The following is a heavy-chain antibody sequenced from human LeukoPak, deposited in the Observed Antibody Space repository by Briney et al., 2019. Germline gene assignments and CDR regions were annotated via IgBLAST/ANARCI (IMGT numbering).Heavy chain of an antibody. J-gene: IGHJ4*02. CDR1: GGTFSSYA. Sequence: EASVKVSCKASGGTFSSYAISWVRQAPGQGLEWMGGIIPIFGTANYAQKFQGRVTITADESTSTAYMELSSLRSEDTAVYYCARDLYMAAGTLPDYWGQGTLVTVSS. CDR3: ARDLYMAAGTLPDY. V-gene: IGHV1-69*01. D-gene: IGHD6-13*01. CDR2: IIPIFGTA.